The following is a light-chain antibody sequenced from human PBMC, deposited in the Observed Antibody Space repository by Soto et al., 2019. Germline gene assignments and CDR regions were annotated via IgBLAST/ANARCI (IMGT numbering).Light chain of an antibody. Sequence: EIVLTQSPGTLSLSPGERATLSCRASQSISSSPLAWYQQKPGQAPRLLIYGASSRAIGIPDRFSGSGSGTDFTLTISRLEAEDFALYLCQHYDNSPVAFGGGTKVEIK. CDR3: QHYDNSPVA. CDR1: QSISSSP. V-gene: IGKV3-20*01. CDR2: GAS. J-gene: IGKJ4*01.